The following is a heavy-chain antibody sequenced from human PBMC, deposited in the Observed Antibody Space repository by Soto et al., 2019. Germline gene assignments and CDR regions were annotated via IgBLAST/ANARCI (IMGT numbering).Heavy chain of an antibody. Sequence: PSETLSLTCTVSGGSISSGDYYWSWIRQPPGKGLEWIGYIYYSGSTYYNPSLKSRVTISVDTSKNHFSLKLSSVTAADTAVYYCARGVSLFRGSFDPWGQGTLVTVSS. D-gene: IGHD3-10*02. CDR2: IYYSGST. CDR3: ARGVSLFRGSFDP. J-gene: IGHJ5*02. V-gene: IGHV4-30-4*01. CDR1: GGSISSGDYY.